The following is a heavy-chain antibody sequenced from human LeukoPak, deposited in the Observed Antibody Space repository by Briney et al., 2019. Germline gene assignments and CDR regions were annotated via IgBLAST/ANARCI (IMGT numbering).Heavy chain of an antibody. D-gene: IGHD3-10*01. CDR3: ARLKGGSGAFDI. J-gene: IGHJ3*02. CDR1: GGTFSSYA. CDR2: IIPIFGTA. Sequence: SVKVSCKASGGTFSSYAISWVRQAPGQGLEWMGGIIPIFGTANYAQKFQGRVTITADKSTSTAYMELSSLRSEDTAVYYCARLKGGSGAFDIWGQGTMVTVSS. V-gene: IGHV1-69*06.